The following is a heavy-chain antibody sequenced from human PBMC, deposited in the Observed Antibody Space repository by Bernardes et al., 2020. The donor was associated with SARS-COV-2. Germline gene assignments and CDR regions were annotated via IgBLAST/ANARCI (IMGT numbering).Heavy chain of an antibody. J-gene: IGHJ5*02. CDR3: ARGGITIFGVVSWFDP. CDR2: IYYSGST. D-gene: IGHD3-3*01. Sequence: SETLSLTCTASGGSISSYYWSWIRQPPGKGLEWIGYIYYSGSTNYNPSPKSRVTISVDTSKNQFHLKLSSVTAADTAVYYCARGGITIFGVVSWFDPWGQGTLVTVSS. V-gene: IGHV4-59*01. CDR1: GGSISSYY.